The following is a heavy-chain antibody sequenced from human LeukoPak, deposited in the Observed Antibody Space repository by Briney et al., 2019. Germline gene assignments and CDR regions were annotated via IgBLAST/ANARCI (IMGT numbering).Heavy chain of an antibody. Sequence: SETLSLTCTVSGGSISSSSYYWGWIRQPPGKGLEWIGSIYYSGSTYYNPSLKSRVTISVDTSKNQFSLKLSSVTAADTAVYYCARLLSILNAFVIWGQGTMVTVSS. V-gene: IGHV4-39*01. J-gene: IGHJ3*02. CDR3: ARLLSILNAFVI. CDR2: IYYSGST. CDR1: GGSISSSSYY. D-gene: IGHD2/OR15-2a*01.